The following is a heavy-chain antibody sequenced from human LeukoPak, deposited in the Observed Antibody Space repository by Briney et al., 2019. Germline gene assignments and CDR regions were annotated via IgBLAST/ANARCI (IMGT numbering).Heavy chain of an antibody. CDR3: AERGVVIRVILVGFHKEAYYFDS. D-gene: IGHD3-22*01. CDR2: ISGSGGRP. J-gene: IGHJ4*02. V-gene: IGHV3-23*01. Sequence: GGSLRLSCAVSGVTLSNYGMAWVRQAPGKGLEWVAGISGSGGRPNYADPVKGRFTISRDNAKNTLYLQMNSLRAEDTAVYFCAERGVVIRVILVGFHKEAYYFDSWGQGALVSVSS. CDR1: GVTLSNYG.